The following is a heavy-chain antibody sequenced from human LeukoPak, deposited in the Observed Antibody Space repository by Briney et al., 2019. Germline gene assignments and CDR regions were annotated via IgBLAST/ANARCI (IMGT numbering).Heavy chain of an antibody. CDR1: GGSISSGGYS. D-gene: IGHD5-18*01. CDR3: ASLLRGYSYGYFGC. CDR2: IYYSGST. V-gene: IGHV4-31*03. Sequence: SETLSLTCTVSGGSISSGGYSWSWIRQHPGKGLEWIGYIYYSGSTYYNPSLKSRVTISVDTSKNQFSLKLSSVTAADTAVYYCASLLRGYSYGYFGCWGQGTLVTVSS. J-gene: IGHJ4*02.